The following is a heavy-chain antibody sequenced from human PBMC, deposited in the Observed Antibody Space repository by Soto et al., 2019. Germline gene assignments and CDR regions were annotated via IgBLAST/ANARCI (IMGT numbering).Heavy chain of an antibody. J-gene: IGHJ4*02. CDR1: GGTFSSYS. V-gene: IGHV1-69*01. CDR2: IIPIFGTA. D-gene: IGHD1-26*01. Sequence: QVQLVQSGAEVKKPGSSVKVSCKASGGTFSSYSINWVQQAPGQGLEWMGEIIPIFGTAIYAQKFQGRVTITADESTSTAYMELSSLRSEDTAVYYCARDGGRHSGGIDYWGQGTLVTVSS. CDR3: ARDGGRHSGGIDY.